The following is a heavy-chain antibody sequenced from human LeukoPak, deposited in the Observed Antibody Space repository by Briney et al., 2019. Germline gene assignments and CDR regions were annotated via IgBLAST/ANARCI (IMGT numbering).Heavy chain of an antibody. D-gene: IGHD2-15*01. CDR2: IDPNSAGT. Sequence: ASVKVSCKPSGCTFTAYYVHWMRQAPGQGLEWMGWIDPNSAGTNFAQKFQGRVSMTRDTSINTAYLELSRLRSDDTAAYYCARPGYCSGGSCSDWFDSWGQGTLVTVSS. J-gene: IGHJ5*01. CDR1: GCTFTAYY. CDR3: ARPGYCSGGSCSDWFDS. V-gene: IGHV1-2*02.